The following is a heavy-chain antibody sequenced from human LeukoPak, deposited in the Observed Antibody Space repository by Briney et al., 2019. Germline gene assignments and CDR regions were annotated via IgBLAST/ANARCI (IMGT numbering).Heavy chain of an antibody. V-gene: IGHV3-7*03. D-gene: IGHD4-23*01. CDR3: ARESGTVVTRYGRAEYFQE. CDR2: IKQDGSEN. J-gene: IGHJ1*01. Sequence: GGSLRLSCAAYGFTFSSYWMTWVRQAPGKGLEWVTNIKQDGSENYYVDSVKGRFTSCRDNGKNSLYLQMNSLRAEDTAVYYCARESGTVVTRYGRAEYFQEWGQGTLVTVSS. CDR1: GFTFSSYW.